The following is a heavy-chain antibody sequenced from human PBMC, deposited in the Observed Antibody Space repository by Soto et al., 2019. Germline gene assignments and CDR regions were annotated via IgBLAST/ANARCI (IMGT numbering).Heavy chain of an antibody. Sequence: ASVKVSCKASGYTFTGYYMHWVRQAPGQGLEWMGWINPNSGGTNYAQKFQGRVTMTRDTSISTAYMELSRLRSDDPAVYYCARDGTLDSSYYFDYWGQGTLVTVSS. CDR2: INPNSGGT. CDR3: ARDGTLDSSYYFDY. CDR1: GYTFTGYY. J-gene: IGHJ4*02. V-gene: IGHV1-2*02. D-gene: IGHD1-1*01.